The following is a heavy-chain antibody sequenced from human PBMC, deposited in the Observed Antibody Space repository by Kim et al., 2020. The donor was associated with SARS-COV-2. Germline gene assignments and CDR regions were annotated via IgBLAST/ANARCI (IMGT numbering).Heavy chain of an antibody. J-gene: IGHJ3*02. CDR3: ARGGTGDAFDI. CDR2: IYYSGST. CDR1: GGSISSSSYY. D-gene: IGHD1-1*01. Sequence: SETLSLTRTVSGGSISSSSYYWGWIRQPPGKGLEWIGSIYYSGSTYYNPSLKSRVTISVDTSKNQFSLKLSSVTAADTAVYYCARGGTGDAFDIWGQGTMVTVSS. V-gene: IGHV4-39*01.